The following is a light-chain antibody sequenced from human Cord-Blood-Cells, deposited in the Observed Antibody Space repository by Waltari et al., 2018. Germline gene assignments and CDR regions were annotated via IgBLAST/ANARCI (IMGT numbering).Light chain of an antibody. Sequence: QSVLTQPPSASGTPGQRVTISCSGSSSNIGSNTVNWYQQLPGTAPKLLIYSNHQWPSGVPDRFSGSKSGTSASLAISGLQSEDEADYYCAAWDDSLNGYVFGTGTKVTVL. CDR3: AAWDDSLNGYV. J-gene: IGLJ1*01. CDR2: SNH. CDR1: SSNIGSNT. V-gene: IGLV1-44*01.